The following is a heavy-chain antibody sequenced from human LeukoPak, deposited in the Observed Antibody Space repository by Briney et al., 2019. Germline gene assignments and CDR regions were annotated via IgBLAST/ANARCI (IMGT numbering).Heavy chain of an antibody. CDR3: ARQSSPFYFVDY. J-gene: IGHJ4*02. D-gene: IGHD2/OR15-2a*01. Sequence: SETLSLTYNVSGGSISNYFWSWIRQPPGRGLEWIGYISYLGSTNYNPSLKGRVTFSVDTSKNQFSLRLNSVTAADTAVYFCARQSSPFYFVDYWGQGIPVTVSS. CDR1: GGSISNYF. V-gene: IGHV4-59*08. CDR2: ISYLGST.